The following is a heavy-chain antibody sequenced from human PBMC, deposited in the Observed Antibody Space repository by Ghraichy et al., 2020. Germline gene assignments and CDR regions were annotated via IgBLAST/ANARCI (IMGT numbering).Heavy chain of an antibody. V-gene: IGHV4-34*01. Sequence: SETLSLTCAVYGGSFNGYYWSWIRQPPGKGLEWIGEINHSGSTNYNPSLKSRVTISGDTSKNQFSLKLSSVTAADTAVYYCARGPAVQLAEDYWGQGTLVTVSS. J-gene: IGHJ4*02. CDR2: INHSGST. CDR1: GGSFNGYY. CDR3: ARGPAVQLAEDY. D-gene: IGHD6-6*01.